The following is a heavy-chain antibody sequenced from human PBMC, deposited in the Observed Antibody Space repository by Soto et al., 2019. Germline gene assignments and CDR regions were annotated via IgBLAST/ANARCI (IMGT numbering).Heavy chain of an antibody. CDR3: ARGAYCSGGSCYSNRAFDI. J-gene: IGHJ3*02. V-gene: IGHV3-13*01. D-gene: IGHD2-15*01. Sequence: GSLRLSCAASGFTLSSYDMHWVRQATGKGLEWVSAIGTAGDTYYPGSVKGRFTISRENAKNSLYLQMNSLRAGDTAVYYCARGAYCSGGSCYSNRAFDIWGQGTMVTVSS. CDR2: IGTAGDT. CDR1: GFTLSSYD.